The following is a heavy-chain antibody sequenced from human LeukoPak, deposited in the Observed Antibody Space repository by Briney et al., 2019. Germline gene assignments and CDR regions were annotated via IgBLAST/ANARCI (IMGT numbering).Heavy chain of an antibody. CDR3: ARGLGSRVPWSIV. CDR1: GGSFSGYY. V-gene: IGHV4-34*01. CDR2: INHSGST. D-gene: IGHD2-2*01. Sequence: SETLSLTCAVYGGSFSGYYWSWIRQPPGKGLEWIGEINHSGSTNYNPSLKSRVTISVDTSKNQFSLKLSSVTAADTAVYYCARGLGSRVPWSIVWGQGTLVTVSS. J-gene: IGHJ4*02.